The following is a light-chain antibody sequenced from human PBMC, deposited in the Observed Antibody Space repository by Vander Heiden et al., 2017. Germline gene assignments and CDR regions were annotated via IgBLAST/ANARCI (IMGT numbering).Light chain of an antibody. CDR3: SSYTKSATLV. CDR2: DVS. V-gene: IGLV2-14*01. Sequence: QSALPQPASVSGSPGQSIAISCTGTSGDIGAYNYVFWYQQHPGKAPKLMIFDVSNRPSGVSNRFSGSKSGNTASLTISGLQAEDEADYYCSSYTKSATLVFGGGTKLTVL. J-gene: IGLJ2*01. CDR1: SGDIGAYNY.